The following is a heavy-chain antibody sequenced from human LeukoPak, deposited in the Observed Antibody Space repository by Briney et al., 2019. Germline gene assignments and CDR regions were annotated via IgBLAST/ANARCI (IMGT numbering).Heavy chain of an antibody. V-gene: IGHV3-48*01. CDR2: ISSSSSTI. Sequence: GGSLRLSCAASGFTFSSYSMNWVRQAPGKGLEWVSYISSSSSTIYYADSVKGRFTISRDNSKNTLYLRMNSLRAEDTAVYYCARPPYTYYYYYYGMDVWGQGTTVTVSS. CDR3: ARPPYTYYYYYYGMDV. J-gene: IGHJ6*02. CDR1: GFTFSSYS.